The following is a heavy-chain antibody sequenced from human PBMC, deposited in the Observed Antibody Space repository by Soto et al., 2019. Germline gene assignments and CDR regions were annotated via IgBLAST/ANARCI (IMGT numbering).Heavy chain of an antibody. CDR2: ISAYTGKT. CDR3: ARDLDSGSYYFDY. Sequence: QVQLVQSGAEVKKPGASLKVSCKASGYTFSSYGISWVRQAPGQGLEWMGWISAYTGKTNYAPKLQGRVTMTTDTSASTAYMEVRSLRSDDTAVYYCARDLDSGSYYFDYWGQGTLVTVSS. D-gene: IGHD1-26*01. J-gene: IGHJ4*02. V-gene: IGHV1-18*04. CDR1: GYTFSSYG.